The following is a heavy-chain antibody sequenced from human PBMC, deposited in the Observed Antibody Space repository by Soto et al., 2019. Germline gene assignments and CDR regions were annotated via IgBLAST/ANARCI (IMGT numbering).Heavy chain of an antibody. CDR3: AIQSYGGDYVCGGYYYYGMDV. D-gene: IGHD4-17*01. CDR1: GFTVSSNY. V-gene: IGHV3-66*03. CDR2: IYSCGST. J-gene: IGHJ6*02. Sequence: GGSLRLSCAASGFTVSSNYMSWVRQAPGKGLEWVSVIYSCGSTYYADSVKGRFTISRDNSKNTLYLQMNSLRAEDTAVYYCAIQSYGGDYVCGGYYYYGMDVWGQGTTVTVSS.